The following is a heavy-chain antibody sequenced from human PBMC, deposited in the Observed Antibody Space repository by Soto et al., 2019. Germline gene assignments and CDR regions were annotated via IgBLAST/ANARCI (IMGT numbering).Heavy chain of an antibody. CDR3: ARTAAAGTSWTGRFDP. CDR2: IYPGDSDT. J-gene: IGHJ5*02. Sequence: PGESLKISCKGSGYSFTSYWIGWVRQMPGKGLEWMGIIYPGDSDTRYSPSFQGQVTISADKSISTAYLQWSSLKASDTAMYYCARTAAAGTSWTGRFDPWGQGTLVTVSS. V-gene: IGHV5-51*01. CDR1: GYSFTSYW. D-gene: IGHD6-13*01.